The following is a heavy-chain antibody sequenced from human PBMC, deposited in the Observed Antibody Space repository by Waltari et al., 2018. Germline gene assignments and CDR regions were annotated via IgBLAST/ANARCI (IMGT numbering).Heavy chain of an antibody. D-gene: IGHD3-3*01. Sequence: QVQLQESGPGLVKPSETLSLTCTVSGGSISSYYWRWIRQPPGKGLEWIGYIYYSGSTNYNPSLKSRVTISVDTSKNQFSLKLSSVTAADTAVYYCARDRGYYDFWSGLRSYYYYYYMDVWGKGTTVTVSS. CDR3: ARDRGYYDFWSGLRSYYYYYYMDV. J-gene: IGHJ6*03. V-gene: IGHV4-59*01. CDR1: GGSISSYY. CDR2: IYYSGST.